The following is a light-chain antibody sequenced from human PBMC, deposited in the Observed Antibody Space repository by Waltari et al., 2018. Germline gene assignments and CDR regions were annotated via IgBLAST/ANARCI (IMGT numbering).Light chain of an antibody. CDR3: QKYVNLPAT. Sequence: SCRASQSVGRYLAWYQQKPGRAPRLLIYDASTRATGIPDRFSGSGSGTDFSLTISRLEPEDFAVYYCQKYVNLPATFGQGTKVEIK. CDR2: DAS. J-gene: IGKJ1*01. CDR1: QSVGRY. V-gene: IGKV3-20*01.